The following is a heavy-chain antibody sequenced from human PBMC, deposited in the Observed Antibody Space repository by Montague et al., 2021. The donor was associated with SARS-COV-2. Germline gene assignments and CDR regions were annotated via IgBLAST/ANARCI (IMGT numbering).Heavy chain of an antibody. V-gene: IGHV4-34*01. Sequence: SETLSLTCAVYGGSFSDYHWIWIRQSPGGGLEWIGKINYGGSTKYNPSLRSRVTISIDTSKNQFSLKLTSVTAADTAVYYCARGAPGYWGQGTLVTVSS. CDR1: GGSFSDYH. D-gene: IGHD1-14*01. CDR2: INYGGST. CDR3: ARGAPGY. J-gene: IGHJ4*02.